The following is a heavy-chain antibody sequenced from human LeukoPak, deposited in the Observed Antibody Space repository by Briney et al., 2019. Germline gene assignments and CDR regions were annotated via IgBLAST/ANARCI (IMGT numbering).Heavy chain of an antibody. J-gene: IGHJ4*02. V-gene: IGHV4-30-4*07. CDR2: IYYSGST. Sequence: SKTLSLTCAVSGGSISSGGYSWSWIRQPPGKGLEWIGYIYYSGSTYYNPSLKSRVTISVDTSKNQFSLKLSSVTAADTAVYYCAREHRGAFDYWGQGTLVTVSS. D-gene: IGHD1-14*01. CDR3: AREHRGAFDY. CDR1: GGSISSGGYS.